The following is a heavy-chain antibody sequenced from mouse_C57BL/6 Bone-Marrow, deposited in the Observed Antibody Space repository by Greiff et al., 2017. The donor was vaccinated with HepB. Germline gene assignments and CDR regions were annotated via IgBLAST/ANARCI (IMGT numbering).Heavy chain of an antibody. CDR2: IHPNSGST. CDR3: ARERWLGFAY. D-gene: IGHD2-3*01. V-gene: IGHV1-64*01. CDR1: GYTFTSYW. Sequence: QVQLQHPGAELVKPGASVKLSCKASGYTFTSYWMHWVKQRPGQGLEWIGMIHPNSGSTNYNEKFKSKATLTVDKSSSTAYMQLSSLTSEDSAVYYCARERWLGFAYWGQGTLVTVSA. J-gene: IGHJ3*01.